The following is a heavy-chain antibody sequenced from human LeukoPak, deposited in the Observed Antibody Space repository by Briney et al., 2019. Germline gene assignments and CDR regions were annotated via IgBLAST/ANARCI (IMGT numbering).Heavy chain of an antibody. D-gene: IGHD6-13*01. Sequence: GGSLRLSCAASGFTFSSYSMNWVRQASGKGLEWVSSISSSSSYIYYADSVKGRFTISRDNTKNSLYLQMNGLRAEDTAVYYCARGKSIAAAGNDYWGQGTLVTVSS. J-gene: IGHJ4*02. CDR1: GFTFSSYS. V-gene: IGHV3-21*01. CDR3: ARGKSIAAAGNDY. CDR2: ISSSSSYI.